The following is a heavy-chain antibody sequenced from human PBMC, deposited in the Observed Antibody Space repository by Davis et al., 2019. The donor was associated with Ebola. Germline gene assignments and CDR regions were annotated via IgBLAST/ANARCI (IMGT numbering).Heavy chain of an antibody. J-gene: IGHJ6*03. CDR1: GFTFSSYA. D-gene: IGHD6-13*01. CDR3: AKIGAAGTDYYYYYMDV. CDR2: ISGSGGST. Sequence: GESLKISCAASGFTFSSYAMSWVRQAPGKGLEWVSAISGSGGSTYYADSVKGRFTISRDNSKNTLYLQMNSLRAEDTAVYYCAKIGAAGTDYYYYYMDVWGKGTTVTVSS. V-gene: IGHV3-23*01.